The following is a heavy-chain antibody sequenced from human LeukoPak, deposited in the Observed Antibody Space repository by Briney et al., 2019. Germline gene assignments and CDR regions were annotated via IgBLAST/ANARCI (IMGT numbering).Heavy chain of an antibody. CDR1: GFTFSSDG. Sequence: GGTLRLSCAASGFTFSSDGMHWGGEAPGKGLVWVSRINSDGRGTIYADSVKGRFTISRDNAKNTLYLQMNSLRAEDTAVYYCARGGAIQYYYYGMDVWGQGTTVTVSS. V-gene: IGHV3-74*01. D-gene: IGHD5-18*01. CDR3: ARGGAIQYYYYGMDV. J-gene: IGHJ6*02. CDR2: INSDGRGT.